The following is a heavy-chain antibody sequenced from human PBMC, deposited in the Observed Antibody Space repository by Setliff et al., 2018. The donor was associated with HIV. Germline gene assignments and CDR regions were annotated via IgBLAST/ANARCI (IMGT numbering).Heavy chain of an antibody. CDR1: GGSISSYY. V-gene: IGHV4-59*01. CDR2: IYYSGST. Sequence: SETLSLTCTVSGGSISSYYWSWIRQPPGKGLEWIGYIYYSGSTNYNHSLKSRVTISVDTSKNQFSLKLSSVTAADTAVYYCARDSDLDYSSSARWYFDLWGRGTLVTVSS. CDR3: ARDSDLDYSSSARWYFDL. J-gene: IGHJ2*01. D-gene: IGHD6-6*01.